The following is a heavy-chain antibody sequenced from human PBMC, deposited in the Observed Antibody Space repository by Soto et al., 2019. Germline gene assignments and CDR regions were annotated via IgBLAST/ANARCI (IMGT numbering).Heavy chain of an antibody. V-gene: IGHV3-66*01. CDR2: IQSGGPT. CDR3: ALVVQAEDGRRGTVPVSAFLLNRSSDL. J-gene: IGHJ2*01. Sequence: KGLEWVSLIQSGGPTYYADSVKGRFTISRDTSENTLHLQMDSLRAEDTAVYYCALVVQAEDGRRGTVPVSAFLLNRSSDL. D-gene: IGHD1-1*01.